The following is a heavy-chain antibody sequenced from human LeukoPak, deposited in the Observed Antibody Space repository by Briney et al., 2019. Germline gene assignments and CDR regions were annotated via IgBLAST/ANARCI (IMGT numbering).Heavy chain of an antibody. Sequence: LETLSLTCTVSGGSISSYYWSWIRQPPGKGLEWIGYIYYSGSTNYNPSLKSRVTISVDTSKNQFSLKLSSVTAADTAVYYCARVLAAAGGAFDIWGQGTMVTVSS. CDR2: IYYSGST. J-gene: IGHJ3*02. V-gene: IGHV4-59*01. CDR3: ARVLAAAGGAFDI. CDR1: GGSISSYY. D-gene: IGHD6-13*01.